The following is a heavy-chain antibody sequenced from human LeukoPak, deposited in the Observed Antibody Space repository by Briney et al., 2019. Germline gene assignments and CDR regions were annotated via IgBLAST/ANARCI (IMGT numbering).Heavy chain of an antibody. CDR2: TNTDGRTT. J-gene: IGHJ4*02. CDR1: GFAFSTYW. CDR3: ARIEDRGAAFDS. D-gene: IGHD3-22*01. V-gene: IGHV3-74*01. Sequence: GGSLRLSCAASGFAFSTYWMHWVRQAPGEGLVWVSRTNTDGRTTTYADSVKGRFTISRDNVKNMLYLQMNSLRAEDTAVYYCARIEDRGAAFDSWGQGTLVTVSS.